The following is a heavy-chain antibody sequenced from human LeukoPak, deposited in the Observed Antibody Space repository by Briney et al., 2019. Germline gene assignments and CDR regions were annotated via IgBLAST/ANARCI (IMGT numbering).Heavy chain of an antibody. Sequence: GSLRLSCAASGFTFSSYSMNWVRQAPGKGLEWVSYISSSGSTIYYADSVKGRFTISRDNAKNSLYLQMNSLRAEDTAVYYCAELGITMIGGVWGKGATVTISS. CDR2: ISSSGSTI. J-gene: IGHJ6*04. V-gene: IGHV3-48*04. D-gene: IGHD3-10*02. CDR1: GFTFSSYS. CDR3: AELGITMIGGV.